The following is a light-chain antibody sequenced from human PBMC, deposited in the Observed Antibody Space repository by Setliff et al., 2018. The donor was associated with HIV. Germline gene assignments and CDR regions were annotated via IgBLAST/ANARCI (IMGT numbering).Light chain of an antibody. CDR3: QTYDTRLNIYV. CDR1: PSTIGPGHD. Sequence: QSALTQPPSVSGAPGQRVTIFCTGGPSTIGPGHDVHWYQQLPGTAPKLLVYGSRKRPSGVPDRFSGSKSGNSASLAITGLQAEDEGDYYCQTYDTRLNIYVFGTGTKVTVL. J-gene: IGLJ1*01. CDR2: GSR. V-gene: IGLV1-40*01.